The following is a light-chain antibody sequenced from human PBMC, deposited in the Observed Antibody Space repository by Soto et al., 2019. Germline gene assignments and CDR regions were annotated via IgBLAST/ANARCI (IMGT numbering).Light chain of an antibody. CDR2: EVT. CDR1: SSDVGDYNY. Sequence: QSALTQPPSASGSPGQSVTISCTGASSDVGDYNYVSWYQHHPGKAPKLMIYEVTKRPSGVPDRFSGSKSGNTASLPVSGLQAEDEADYYYSSYARSNNIHVAFGGGTQLTVL. CDR3: SSYARSNNIHVA. J-gene: IGLJ2*01. V-gene: IGLV2-8*01.